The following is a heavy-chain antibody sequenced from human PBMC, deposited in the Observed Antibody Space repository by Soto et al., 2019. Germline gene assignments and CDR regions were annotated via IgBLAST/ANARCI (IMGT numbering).Heavy chain of an antibody. D-gene: IGHD2-15*01. CDR3: ARDGGHQPGYCSGGSCSTVPDY. CDR2: INAGNNNI. CDR1: GYPFTNCG. J-gene: IGHJ4*02. V-gene: IGHV1-3*01. Sequence: ASVKVSCKASGYPFTNCGIHWVRQAPGQRLECMGWINAGNNNIKYSEDFQGRVTFTSDTSASTVYMEMSSLRLEDTAVYYCARDGGHQPGYCSGGSCSTVPDYWGQGTPVTVSS.